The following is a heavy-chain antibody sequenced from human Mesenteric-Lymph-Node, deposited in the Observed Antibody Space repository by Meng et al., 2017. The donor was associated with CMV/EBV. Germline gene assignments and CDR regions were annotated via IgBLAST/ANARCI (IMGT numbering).Heavy chain of an antibody. V-gene: IGHV1-8*01. Sequence: ASVKVSCKASGYSFTRYGINWVRQAPGQGLEWMGWLSPNSGNTALAQKFQGRVTMTRDTSISTAYMELSNLRSEDTAVYYCATFRGSGWWDYWGQGTLVTVAS. CDR2: LSPNSGNT. J-gene: IGHJ4*02. CDR1: GYSFTRYG. D-gene: IGHD6-19*01. CDR3: ATFRGSGWWDY.